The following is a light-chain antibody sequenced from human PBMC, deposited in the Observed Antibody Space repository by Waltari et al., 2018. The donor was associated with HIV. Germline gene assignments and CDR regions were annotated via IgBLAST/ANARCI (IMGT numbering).Light chain of an antibody. CDR1: QSVGTF. CDR2: DAS. J-gene: IGKJ5*01. CDR3: QERSNWPPIT. Sequence: EIVLTQSPATMSLSPGERATLSCRASQSVGTFLGWYQQKPGQAPRLLVYDASNTAAGIPARFRGSGSGTDFTLTISSLEPEDSAVYYCQERSNWPPITFGQGKRLEIK. V-gene: IGKV3-11*01.